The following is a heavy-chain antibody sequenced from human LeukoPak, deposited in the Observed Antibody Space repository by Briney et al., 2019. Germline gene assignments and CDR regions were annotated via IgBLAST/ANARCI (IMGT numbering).Heavy chain of an antibody. CDR2: IYYSGSI. Sequence: PSETLSLTCTVSGASISSYYWSWIRQPPGKGLEWIGDIYYSGSIKYNPSLKSRVTMSVDTSKNQFSLKLSSVTAADTAVYYCARGASLTVTTKNNWFDPWGQGTLVTVSS. J-gene: IGHJ5*02. V-gene: IGHV4-59*01. CDR3: ARGASLTVTTKNNWFDP. CDR1: GASISSYY. D-gene: IGHD4-11*01.